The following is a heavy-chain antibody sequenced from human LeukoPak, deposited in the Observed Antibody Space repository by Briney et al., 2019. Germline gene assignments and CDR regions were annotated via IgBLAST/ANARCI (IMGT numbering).Heavy chain of an antibody. V-gene: IGHV3-53*01. CDR3: ARPVIAVAGKYYYYYYMDV. D-gene: IGHD6-19*01. CDR1: GFTFSRYW. CDR2: IYSGGST. J-gene: IGHJ6*03. Sequence: GGSLRLSCEASGFTFSRYWMHWVRQAPGKGLEWVSVIYSGGSTYYADSVKGRFTISRDNSKNTLYLQMNSLRAEDTAVYYCARPVIAVAGKYYYYYYMDVWGKGTTVTVSS.